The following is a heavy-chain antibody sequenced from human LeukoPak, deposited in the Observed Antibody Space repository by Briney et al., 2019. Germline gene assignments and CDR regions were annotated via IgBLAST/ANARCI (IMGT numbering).Heavy chain of an antibody. J-gene: IGHJ4*02. V-gene: IGHV1-69*05. CDR1: GGTFSSHA. Sequence: SVKVSCKASGGTFSSHAISWVRQAPGQGLEWVGGIIPIFGTTNYAQKFQGRVTITTDESTSTGYMELRSLRSDDTAVYYCARGSDYYDSSGYYSDYWGQGTLVTVSS. CDR2: IIPIFGTT. D-gene: IGHD3-22*01. CDR3: ARGSDYYDSSGYYSDY.